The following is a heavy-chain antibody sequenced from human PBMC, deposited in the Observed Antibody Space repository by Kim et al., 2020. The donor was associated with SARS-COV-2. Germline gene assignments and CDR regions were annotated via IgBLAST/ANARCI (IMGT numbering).Heavy chain of an antibody. D-gene: IGHD6-19*01. Sequence: GGSLRLSCAASGFTFSSYGMHWVRQAPGKGLEWVAVIWYDGSNKYYADSVKGRFTISRDNSKSTLYLQMNSLRAEDTAVYYCARDENGYNSGPSWYWGQGNLVTVSS. V-gene: IGHV3-33*01. CDR1: GFTFSSYG. CDR3: ARDENGYNSGPSWY. J-gene: IGHJ4*02. CDR2: IWYDGSNK.